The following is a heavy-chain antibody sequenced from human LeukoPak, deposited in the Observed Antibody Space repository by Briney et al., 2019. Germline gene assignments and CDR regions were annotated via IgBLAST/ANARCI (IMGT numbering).Heavy chain of an antibody. D-gene: IGHD4-11*01. Sequence: SETLSLTCTVSGGSISSYYWSWIRQPPGKGLEWIGYIYSSGSTNYNPSLKRRVTISVDTSKNQFSLKLSSVTAVDTAVYYCARGYSNFDYWGQGTLVTVSS. CDR3: ARGYSNFDY. CDR2: IYSSGST. V-gene: IGHV4-59*12. CDR1: GGSISSYY. J-gene: IGHJ4*02.